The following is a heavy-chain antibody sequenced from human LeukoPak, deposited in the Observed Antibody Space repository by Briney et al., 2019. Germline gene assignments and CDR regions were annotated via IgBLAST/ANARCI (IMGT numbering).Heavy chain of an antibody. J-gene: IGHJ4*02. CDR2: IYSGGST. Sequence: PRGSLRLSCAASGFTVSSNYMSWVRQAPGKGLEWVSVIYSGGSTYYADSVKGRFTISRDNSRNTLYLQMNSLRVEDTALYYCAKTHSSSWFSFDFWGQGTLVTVSS. CDR3: AKTHSSSWFSFDF. D-gene: IGHD6-13*01. V-gene: IGHV3-53*01. CDR1: GFTVSSNY.